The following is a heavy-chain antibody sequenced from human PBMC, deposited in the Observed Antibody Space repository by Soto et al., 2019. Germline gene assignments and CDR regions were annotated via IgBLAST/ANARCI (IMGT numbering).Heavy chain of an antibody. CDR1: GGSISSYY. CDR2: IYYSGST. D-gene: IGHD3-10*01. V-gene: IGHV4-59*08. CDR3: ARHSLMEAAFDI. Sequence: SSETLSLTCTVSGGSISSYYWSWIRQPPGKGLEWIGYIYYSGSTNYNPSLKSRVTISVDTSKNQFSLKLSSVTAADTSLYYCARHSLMEAAFDIWGQGTMVTVSS. J-gene: IGHJ3*02.